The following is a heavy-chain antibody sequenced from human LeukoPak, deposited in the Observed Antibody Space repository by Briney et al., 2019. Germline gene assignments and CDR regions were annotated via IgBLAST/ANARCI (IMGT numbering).Heavy chain of an antibody. J-gene: IGHJ6*02. CDR3: AKDRRDIVVVVAAYGMDV. V-gene: IGHV3-23*01. D-gene: IGHD2-15*01. CDR1: GFTFSSYA. Sequence: GGSLRLSCAASGFTFSSYAMSWVRQAPGKGLEWVSAISGSGGSTYYADSVKGRFTISRDNSKNTLYLQMNSLRAEDTAVYYCAKDRRDIVVVVAAYGMDVWGQGTTVTVSS. CDR2: ISGSGGST.